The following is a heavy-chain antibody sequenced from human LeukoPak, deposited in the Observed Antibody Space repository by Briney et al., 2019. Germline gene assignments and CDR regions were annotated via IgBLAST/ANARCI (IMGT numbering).Heavy chain of an antibody. CDR1: GFTFSNYW. CDR3: ARDRGFPYKLAFDV. V-gene: IGHV3-7*05. CDR2: IKQDGSEE. J-gene: IGHJ3*01. D-gene: IGHD3-10*01. Sequence: PGGSLRLSCAASGFTFSNYWMSWVRQAPGKGLEWVASIKQDGSEEYYVDSVKGRFTISRDSAKTSLYLQMNSLRAEDTAVYYCARDRGFPYKLAFDVWGQGTMVTVSS.